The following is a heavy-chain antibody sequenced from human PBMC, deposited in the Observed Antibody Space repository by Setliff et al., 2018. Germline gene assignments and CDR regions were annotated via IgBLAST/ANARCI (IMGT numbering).Heavy chain of an antibody. Sequence: SETLSLTCAVYGGSFSGHHWCWIRQPPWKGLEWIGEINHSGSANYNPSLKSRVTISLDTSKNQFSLKLSSVTAADTAVYYCARGDYYDSSAYSPDTLDIWGQGTMVTVS. J-gene: IGHJ3*02. CDR2: INHSGSA. D-gene: IGHD3-22*01. CDR3: ARGDYYDSSAYSPDTLDI. CDR1: GGSFSGHH. V-gene: IGHV4-34*01.